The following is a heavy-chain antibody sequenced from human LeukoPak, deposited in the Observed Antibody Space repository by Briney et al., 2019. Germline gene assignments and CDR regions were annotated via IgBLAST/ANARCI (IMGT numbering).Heavy chain of an antibody. V-gene: IGHV4-4*02. D-gene: IGHD3-16*01. J-gene: IGHJ4*02. Sequence: PSETLSLTCAVSGGSISSSNWWSWVRQPPGKGLEWIGEIYHSGSTNYNPSLKGRVTISVDKSKNQFSLKLSSVTAADTAVYYCARDPGGDPMDYWGQGTLVTVSS. CDR3: ARDPGGDPMDY. CDR1: GGSISSSNW. CDR2: IYHSGST.